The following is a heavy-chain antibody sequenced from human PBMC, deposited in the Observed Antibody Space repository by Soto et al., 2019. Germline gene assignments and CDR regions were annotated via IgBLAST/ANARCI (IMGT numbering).Heavy chain of an antibody. V-gene: IGHV3-33*01. CDR1: GFTFSSYG. D-gene: IGHD3-10*01. J-gene: IGHJ3*02. CDR2: IWYDGSNK. CDR3: ARGAGEYDAFDI. Sequence: QVQLVESGGGVVQPGRSLRLSCAASGFTFSSYGMHWVRQAPGKGPEWVAVIWYDGSNKYYADSVKGRFTISRDNSKNTLYLQMNSLRAEDTAVYYCARGAGEYDAFDIWGQGTMVTVSS.